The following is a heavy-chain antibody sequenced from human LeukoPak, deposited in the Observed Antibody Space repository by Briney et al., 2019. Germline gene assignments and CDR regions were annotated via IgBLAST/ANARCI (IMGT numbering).Heavy chain of an antibody. CDR3: GGGGYLLDS. J-gene: IGHJ4*02. Sequence: GGSLGLSCAGSGFDWMNWVRQVPGKGLVWVSRINRDGSSTSYADSVKGRFTISRDSAKNTLYLQMNSLRPEDSAVYYCGGGGYLLDSWGQGILVTVSS. V-gene: IGHV3-74*01. CDR1: GFDW. D-gene: IGHD1-26*01. CDR2: INRDGSST.